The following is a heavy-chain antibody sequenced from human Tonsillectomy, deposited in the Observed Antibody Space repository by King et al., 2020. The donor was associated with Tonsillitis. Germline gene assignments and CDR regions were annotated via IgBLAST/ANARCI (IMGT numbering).Heavy chain of an antibody. CDR3: ARAGIGIGSGWSSNYYHYGLDV. Sequence: QLVQSGAEVKKPGESLKISCKGSGYIFANHWIAWVRQMPGKGLEWVGVIFPGDSDTRYSPSFEGQVTTSVDRSITTAYLQWSSLKSSDTAIYYCARAGIGIGSGWSSNYYHYGLDVWGQGTTVTVSS. J-gene: IGHJ6*02. CDR1: GYIFANHW. D-gene: IGHD6-13*01. V-gene: IGHV5-51*01. CDR2: IFPGDSDT.